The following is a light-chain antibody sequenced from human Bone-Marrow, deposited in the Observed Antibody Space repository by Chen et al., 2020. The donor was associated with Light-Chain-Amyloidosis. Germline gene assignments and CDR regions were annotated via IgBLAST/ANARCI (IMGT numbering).Light chain of an antibody. CDR3: QSADSSGTYEVI. CDR2: RDT. V-gene: IGLV3-25*03. J-gene: IGLJ2*01. Sequence: SYELTQPPSLSGSTGQTARITCPGDYLPKKYAYWYQQKPGQAPVLVMHRDTERPSGISERFSGSSSGTTATLTISGVQAEDEADYHCQSADSSGTYEVIFGGGTKLTVL. CDR1: YLPKKY.